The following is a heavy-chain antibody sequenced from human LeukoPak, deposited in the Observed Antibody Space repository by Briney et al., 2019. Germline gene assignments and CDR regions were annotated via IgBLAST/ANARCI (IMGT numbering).Heavy chain of an antibody. J-gene: IGHJ4*02. D-gene: IGHD4-17*01. CDR2: ISGSGGST. Sequence: GGSLRLSCAASGFTFSSYAMSWVRQAPGKGLEWVSAISGSGGSTYYADSVKGRFTISRDNSKNTLYLQMNSLRAEDTAVYYCARDGYGDYEGILDYWGQGTLVTVSS. CDR3: ARDGYGDYEGILDY. V-gene: IGHV3-23*01. CDR1: GFTFSSYA.